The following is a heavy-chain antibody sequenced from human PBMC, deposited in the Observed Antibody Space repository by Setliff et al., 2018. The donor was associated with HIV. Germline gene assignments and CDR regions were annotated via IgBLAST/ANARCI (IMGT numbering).Heavy chain of an antibody. D-gene: IGHD6-6*01. V-gene: IGHV1-2*02. J-gene: IGHJ4*02. CDR1: GYTFTAHY. CDR3: ARGSNFPYSSSSDY. Sequence: ASVKVSCKTSGYTFTAHYINWVRQAPGQGLEWVGFINPHTGSTNYTQNFQGRVTMTGDTSISTAFLELSSLTSDDTAVYYCARGSNFPYSSSSDYWGQGTLVTVSS. CDR2: INPHTGST.